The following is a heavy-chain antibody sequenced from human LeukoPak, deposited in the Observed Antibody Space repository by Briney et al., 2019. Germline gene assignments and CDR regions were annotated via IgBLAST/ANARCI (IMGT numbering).Heavy chain of an antibody. CDR1: GYTLTELS. V-gene: IGHV1-24*01. CDR3: ATPSITMVRGAFRY. D-gene: IGHD3-10*01. J-gene: IGHJ4*02. CDR2: FDPEDGET. Sequence: ASVKVSCKVSGYTLTELSMHWVRQAPGKGLEWMGGFDPEDGETIYAQKFQGRVTMTEDTSTDTAYMELSSLRSEDTAVYYCATPSITMVRGAFRYWGQGTLVTVSS.